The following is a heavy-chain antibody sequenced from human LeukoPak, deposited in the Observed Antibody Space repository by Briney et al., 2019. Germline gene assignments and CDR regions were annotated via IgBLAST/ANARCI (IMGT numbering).Heavy chain of an antibody. CDR2: ISYDGSNK. V-gene: IGHV3-30*04. CDR3: ARDRTAVFDY. Sequence: GRFLRLSCAASGFTFSSYAMHWVRQAPGKGLEWVAVISYDGSNKYYADSVKGRFTISRDNSKNTLYLQMNSLRAEDTAVYYCARDRTAVFDYWGQGTLVTVSS. J-gene: IGHJ4*02. CDR1: GFTFSSYA.